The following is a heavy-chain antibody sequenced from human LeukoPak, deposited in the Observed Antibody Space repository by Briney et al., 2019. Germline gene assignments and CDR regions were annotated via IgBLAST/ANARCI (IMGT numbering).Heavy chain of an antibody. CDR1: GFTFSSYA. CDR2: ISGSGGGT. D-gene: IGHD3-22*01. V-gene: IGHV3-23*01. CDR3: AKADAFYFDSSGYCAY. J-gene: IGHJ4*02. Sequence: GGSLRHSCAASGFTFSSYAMSWVRQAPGKGLEWVSGISGSGGGTYYADSVKGRFTISRDNSKNTLYLQMNSLRGDDTAVYYCAKADAFYFDSSGYCAYWGQGTLVTVSS.